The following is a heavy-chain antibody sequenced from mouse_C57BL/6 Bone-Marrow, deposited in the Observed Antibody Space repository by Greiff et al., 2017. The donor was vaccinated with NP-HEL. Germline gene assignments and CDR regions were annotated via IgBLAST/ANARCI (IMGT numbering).Heavy chain of an antibody. CDR2: ILPGSGST. D-gene: IGHD1-1*01. CDR1: GYTFTGYW. CDR3: ARGEAYYYGSSYWYFGV. J-gene: IGHJ1*03. V-gene: IGHV1-9*01. Sequence: QVQLQQSGAELMKPGASVKLSCKATGYTFTGYWIEWVKQRPGHGLEWIGEILPGSGSTNYNEKFKGKATFTADTSSNTAYMQLSSLTTEDSAICYCARGEAYYYGSSYWYFGVWDTGTAVTVTS.